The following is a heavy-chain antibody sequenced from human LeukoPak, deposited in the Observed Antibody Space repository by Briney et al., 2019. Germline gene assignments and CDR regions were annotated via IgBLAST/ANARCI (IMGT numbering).Heavy chain of an antibody. CDR3: ARDHYGGTPGY. D-gene: IGHD4/OR15-4a*01. J-gene: IGHJ4*02. Sequence: ASVKVSCKASGYTFGRYGMSWVRQVPGQGLEWMAWVNTYSGSTNSAQKFQDRVTMTTDTSTTTAYMELRSLTSDDTAVYYCARDHYGGTPGYWGQGTLVTVSS. CDR2: VNTYSGST. V-gene: IGHV1-18*01. CDR1: GYTFGRYG.